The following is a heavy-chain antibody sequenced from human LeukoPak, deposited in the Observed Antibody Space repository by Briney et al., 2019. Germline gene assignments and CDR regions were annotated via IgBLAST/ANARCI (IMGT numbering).Heavy chain of an antibody. CDR2: ISSSSNII. CDR1: GFTFSNYF. D-gene: IGHD3-10*01. J-gene: IGHJ4*02. CDR3: AREGFYGSGRGADFDY. V-gene: IGHV3-48*02. Sequence: GGSLRLSCAASGFTFSNYFMNWVRQAPGKGLEWVSYISSSSNIIYYADSVKGRFIISRDNAKNSLFLQMNSLRDEDTAVYYCAREGFYGSGRGADFDYWGQGTLATVSS.